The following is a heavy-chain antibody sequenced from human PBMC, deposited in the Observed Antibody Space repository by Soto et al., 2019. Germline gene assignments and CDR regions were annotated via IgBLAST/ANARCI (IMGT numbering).Heavy chain of an antibody. CDR2: MNPNSGNT. CDR3: VRDQGLVLVPAARDGDAFDI. J-gene: IGHJ3*02. D-gene: IGHD2-2*01. CDR1: GYTFTSYD. Sequence: ASVKVSCKASGYTFTSYDINWVRQATGQGLEWMGWMNPNSGNTGYAQKFQGRVTITRDTSASTAYMELSSLRSEDTAVYYCVRDQGLVLVPAARDGDAFDIWGQGTMVTVSS. V-gene: IGHV1-8*01.